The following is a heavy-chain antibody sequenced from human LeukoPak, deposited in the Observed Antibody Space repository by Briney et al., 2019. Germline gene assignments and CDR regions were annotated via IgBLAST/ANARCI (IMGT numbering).Heavy chain of an antibody. CDR2: INSDGSYT. D-gene: IGHD1-1*01. Sequence: GGSLRLSCAASGLTFSSYWMYWVRQAPGKGLVWVSRINSDGSYTNYADSVKGRFTFSRDNAKNTLYLQMNSLRAEDTAVYYCARGPTGAVDYWGQGTLVTVSS. J-gene: IGHJ4*02. CDR1: GLTFSSYW. V-gene: IGHV3-74*01. CDR3: ARGPTGAVDY.